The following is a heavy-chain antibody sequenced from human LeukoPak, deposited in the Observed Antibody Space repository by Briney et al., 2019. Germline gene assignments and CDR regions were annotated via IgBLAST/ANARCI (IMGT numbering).Heavy chain of an antibody. J-gene: IGHJ5*02. Sequence: SGTLSLTCAVSGGSISSSNWWSWVRQPPGKGLEWIGEIYHSGSTNYNPSLKSRVTISVDKSKNQFSLKLSSVTAADTAVYYCARLELKYYCSGGSCYSGGWFDPWGQGTLVTVSS. CDR2: IYHSGST. CDR1: GGSISSSNW. CDR3: ARLELKYYCSGGSCYSGGWFDP. V-gene: IGHV4-4*02. D-gene: IGHD2-15*01.